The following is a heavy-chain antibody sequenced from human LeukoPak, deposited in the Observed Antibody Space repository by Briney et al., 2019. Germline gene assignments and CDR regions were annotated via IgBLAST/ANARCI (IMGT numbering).Heavy chain of an antibody. CDR3: ARHSRIGYSYGLGRVDY. D-gene: IGHD5-18*01. Sequence: GSLRLSCAASGFTFSSYAMSWVRQAPGKGLEWIGSIYYSGSTYYNPSLKSRVTISVDTSKNQFSLKLSSVTAADTAVYYCARHSRIGYSYGLGRVDYWGQGTLVTVSS. J-gene: IGHJ4*02. CDR2: IYYSGST. V-gene: IGHV4-39*01. CDR1: GFTFSSYA.